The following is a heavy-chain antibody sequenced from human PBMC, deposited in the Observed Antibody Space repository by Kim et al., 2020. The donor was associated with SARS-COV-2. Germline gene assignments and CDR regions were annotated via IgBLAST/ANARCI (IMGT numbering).Heavy chain of an antibody. J-gene: IGHJ4*02. D-gene: IGHD1-26*01. V-gene: IGHV4-59*01. Sequence: SETLSLTCTVSGDTLTSYYWNWIRQPPGKALEWIGYIYYSGSTNYSPSLETRVTISVDASKNQFSLRLTSVTAADTAVYYCAREGRSGALDNWGPGNMVTVSS. CDR2: IYYSGST. CDR1: GDTLTSYY. CDR3: AREGRSGALDN.